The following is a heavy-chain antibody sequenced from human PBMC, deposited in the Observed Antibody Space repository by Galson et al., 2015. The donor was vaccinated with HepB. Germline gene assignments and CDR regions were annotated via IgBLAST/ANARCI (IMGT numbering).Heavy chain of an antibody. CDR1: GFTFPNFA. Sequence: LRLSCAASGFTFPNFAMSWVRQAPGKGLEWVAGISGSGQSTHYADTVKGRFTISRDNSKNTLYLQMTSLRGEDMALYYCTKDREAPYDFLYYFDYWGQGTLVTVSS. D-gene: IGHD3/OR15-3a*01. J-gene: IGHJ4*02. V-gene: IGHV3-23*01. CDR3: TKDREAPYDFLYYFDY. CDR2: ISGSGQST.